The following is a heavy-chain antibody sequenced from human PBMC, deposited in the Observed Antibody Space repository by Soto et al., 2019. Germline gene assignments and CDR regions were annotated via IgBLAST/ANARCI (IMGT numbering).Heavy chain of an antibody. D-gene: IGHD3-3*01. Sequence: QLHLVQSGAVVKKPGASVTVSCSASGYPVTAYYMHWVRQAPGRGLEWMGGINPATGAAKYTQTFPGRVTMARDTFTSTVFMELSGLTSEDTAVFFCAIGGGVGVAGSAAFDMWGQGTLVTVSS. CDR1: GYPVTAYY. V-gene: IGHV1-2*02. CDR3: AIGGGVGVAGSAAFDM. CDR2: INPATGAA. J-gene: IGHJ3*02.